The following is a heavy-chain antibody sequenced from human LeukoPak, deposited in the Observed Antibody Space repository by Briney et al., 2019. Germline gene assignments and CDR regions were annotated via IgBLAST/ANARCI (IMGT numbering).Heavy chain of an antibody. CDR3: TTDWGSGHSYVYGFDL. CDR2: VKSQRNSAAT. V-gene: IGHV3-15*01. J-gene: IGHJ3*01. Sequence: GGSLRLSCTAPGFTFSNAWMHWVRQAPGKGLAWVGRVKSQRNSAATDYAAYVNGRFVISRDDSIDTTYLQLNSLKSDDTAFYYCTTDWGSGHSYVYGFDLWGQGTMVTVSS. D-gene: IGHD3-10*02. CDR1: GFTFSNAW.